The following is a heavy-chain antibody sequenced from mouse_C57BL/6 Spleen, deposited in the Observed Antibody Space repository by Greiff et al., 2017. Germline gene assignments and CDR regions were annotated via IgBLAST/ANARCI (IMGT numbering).Heavy chain of an antibody. J-gene: IGHJ1*03. V-gene: IGHV14-4*01. D-gene: IGHD1-1*01. CDR1: GFNIKDDY. CDR3: TTSITTVGYFDV. Sequence: VQLQQSGAELVRPGASVKLSCTASGFNIKDDYMHWVKQRPEQGLEWIGWIDPENGDTEYASKFQGKATITADTSSNTAYLQLSSLTSEDTAVYYCTTSITTVGYFDVWGTGTTVIVSS. CDR2: IDPENGDT.